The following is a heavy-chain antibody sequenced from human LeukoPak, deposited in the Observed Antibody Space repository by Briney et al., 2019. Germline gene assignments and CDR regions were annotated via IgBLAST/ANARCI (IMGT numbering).Heavy chain of an antibody. J-gene: IGHJ5*02. D-gene: IGHD3-3*01. Sequence: SETLSLTCTVSGGSISSSSYYWGWIRQPPGKGLEWIGSIYYSGSTYYNPSLKSRVTISVDTSKNQFSLKLSSVTAADTAVYYCARHEVTIFGVVTLNWFDPWGQGTLVTVSS. CDR1: GGSISSSSYY. CDR2: IYYSGST. CDR3: ARHEVTIFGVVTLNWFDP. V-gene: IGHV4-39*01.